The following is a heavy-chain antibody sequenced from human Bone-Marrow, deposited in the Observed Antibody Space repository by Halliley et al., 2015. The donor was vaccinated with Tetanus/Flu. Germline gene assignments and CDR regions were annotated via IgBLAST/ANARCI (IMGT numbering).Heavy chain of an antibody. CDR1: GFTFTSFA. CDR2: TSHMGVAT. D-gene: IGHD3-22*01. CDR3: VNFVGYFYDSSGYLDY. Sequence: SLRLSCAASGFTFTSFAMAWVRQAPGKGLEWVSVTSHMGVATYYTDSVKGRFTIFRDNSKYTLSLEMNSLRVEDTAVYYCVNFVGYFYDSSGYLDYWGQGALVTVSS. J-gene: IGHJ4*02. V-gene: IGHV3-23*01.